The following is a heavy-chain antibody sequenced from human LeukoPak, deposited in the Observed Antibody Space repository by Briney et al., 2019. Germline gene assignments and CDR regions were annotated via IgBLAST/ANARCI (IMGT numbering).Heavy chain of an antibody. CDR3: AKGGNGMDV. CDR2: ISYDGSNK. Sequence: GGSLRLSSAASGFTCSSYGMHWVRQAPGKGLEWVAVISYDGSNKYYADSVKGRFTISRDNSKNTLYLQMNSLRAEDTAVYYCAKGGNGMDVWGQGTTVTVSS. V-gene: IGHV3-30*18. CDR1: GFTCSSYG. J-gene: IGHJ6*02.